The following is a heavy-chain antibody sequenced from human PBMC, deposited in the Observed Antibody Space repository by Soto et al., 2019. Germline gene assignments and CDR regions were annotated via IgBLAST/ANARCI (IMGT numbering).Heavy chain of an antibody. CDR2: IDPSDSQT. Sequence: PGESLKISCKGSGYSFAGYWITWVRQKPGKGLEWMGRIDPSDSQTYYSPSFRGHVTISATKSITTVFLQWSSLRASDTAMYYCARQIYDSDTGPNYQYYFDSWGQGTPVTVSS. D-gene: IGHD3-22*01. CDR1: GYSFAGYW. V-gene: IGHV5-10-1*01. CDR3: ARQIYDSDTGPNYQYYFDS. J-gene: IGHJ4*02.